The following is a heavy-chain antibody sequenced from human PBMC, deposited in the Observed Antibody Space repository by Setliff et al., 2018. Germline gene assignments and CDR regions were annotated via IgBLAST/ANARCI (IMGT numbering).Heavy chain of an antibody. CDR2: IYYSGST. J-gene: IGHJ6*03. CDR1: GGSISSSSYY. Sequence: SETLSLTCTVSGGSISSSSYYWGRIRQPPGKGLEWIGSIYYSGSTYYNPSLKSRVTISVDTSKNQFSLKLSSVTAADTAVYYCARPTAYDFWSGYPARGYYMDVWGKGTTVTVSS. D-gene: IGHD3-3*01. CDR3: ARPTAYDFWSGYPARGYYMDV. V-gene: IGHV4-39*01.